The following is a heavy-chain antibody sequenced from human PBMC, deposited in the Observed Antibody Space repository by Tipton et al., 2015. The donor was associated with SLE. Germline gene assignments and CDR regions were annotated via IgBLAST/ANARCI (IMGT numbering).Heavy chain of an antibody. Sequence: TLSLTCAVYGGSFSGYYWSWIRQPPGKGLEWIGEINHSGNTKYNPSLKSRVTISVDTSKSQFSLKLNSVTAADTAVYYCAKVKGSENYYDWFDPWDQGTLVTVSS. CDR3: AKVKGSENYYDWFDP. J-gene: IGHJ5*02. D-gene: IGHD3-10*01. V-gene: IGHV4-34*01. CDR1: GGSFSGYY. CDR2: INHSGNT.